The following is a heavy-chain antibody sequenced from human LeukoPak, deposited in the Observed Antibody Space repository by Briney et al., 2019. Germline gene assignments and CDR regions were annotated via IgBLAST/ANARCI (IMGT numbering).Heavy chain of an antibody. CDR2: IYYSGST. CDR1: GGSISSHY. V-gene: IGHV4-59*11. J-gene: IGHJ4*02. CDR3: AGGPHGDY. Sequence: SETLSLTCTVSGGSISSHYWSWIRQPPGKGLEWIGYIYYSGSTNYSPSLKSRVTISVDTSKNQFSLKLSSATAADTAVYYCAGGPHGDYWGQGTLVTVSS. D-gene: IGHD3-16*01.